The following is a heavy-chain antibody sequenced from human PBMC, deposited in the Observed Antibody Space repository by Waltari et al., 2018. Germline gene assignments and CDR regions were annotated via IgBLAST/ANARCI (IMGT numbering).Heavy chain of an antibody. D-gene: IGHD6-19*01. V-gene: IGHV4-39*07. CDR3: ARNQRGWFNAFDI. CDR2: LHYIGDT. Sequence: QLQLQESGPGLVEPSETLSLTCTASGDSISNNNYYWGWIRQPQGTGLEWIGSLHYIGDTYYSSSLKSRVIISVDTSNNQFSLRLTSVTDADTAIYFCARNQRGWFNAFDIWGQGTAVTVSS. CDR1: GDSISNNNYY. J-gene: IGHJ3*02.